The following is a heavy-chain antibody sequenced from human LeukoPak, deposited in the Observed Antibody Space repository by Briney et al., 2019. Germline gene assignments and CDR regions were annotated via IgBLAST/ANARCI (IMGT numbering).Heavy chain of an antibody. CDR2: IYHSGST. CDR3: TRDTGTTGEVKFDP. J-gene: IGHJ5*02. D-gene: IGHD4-17*01. V-gene: IGHV4-38-2*02. Sequence: PETLSLTSPLSPRSISSFSSGWVRQPPGQGLERVGSIYHSGSTYYNPSLKSRVTISVDTSKSQFSLNLMSVTAANTAVYYCTRDTGTTGEVKFDPWGQGTLVTVSS. CDR1: PRSISSFSS.